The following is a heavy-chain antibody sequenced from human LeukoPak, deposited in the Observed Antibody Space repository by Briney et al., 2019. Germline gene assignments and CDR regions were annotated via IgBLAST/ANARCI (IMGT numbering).Heavy chain of an antibody. CDR1: GYTFTSYG. CDR3: ASGFYYDSSGYHFGMYV. J-gene: IGHJ6*02. CDR2: INAGNGNT. V-gene: IGHV1-3*01. D-gene: IGHD3-22*01. Sequence: ASVKVSCKASGYTFTSYGISWVRQAPGQRLEWMGWINAGNGNTKYLEKFQGRVTITRDTSASTAYMELSSLRSEDTAVYYCASGFYYDSSGYHFGMYVWGQGTTVTVSS.